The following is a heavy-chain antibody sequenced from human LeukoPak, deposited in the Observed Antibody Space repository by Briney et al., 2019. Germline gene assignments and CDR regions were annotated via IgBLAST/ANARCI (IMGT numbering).Heavy chain of an antibody. V-gene: IGHV7-4-1*02. Sequence: ASVKVSCKASGGTFSSYAISWVRQAPGQGLEWMGWINTNTGNPTYAQGFTGRFVFSLDTSVSTAYLQISSLKAEDTAVYYCATRSDYYYGSGSYDYWGQGTLVTVSS. CDR2: INTNTGNP. CDR3: ATRSDYYYGSGSYDY. CDR1: GGTFSSYA. J-gene: IGHJ4*02. D-gene: IGHD3-10*01.